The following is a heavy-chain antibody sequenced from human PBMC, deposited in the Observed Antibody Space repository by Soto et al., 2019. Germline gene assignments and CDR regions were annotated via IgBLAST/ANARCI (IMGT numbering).Heavy chain of an antibody. D-gene: IGHD2-15*01. CDR2: VNPINGAT. V-gene: IGHV1-2*02. CDR3: AREEGFCKSGTCPGWLDP. J-gene: IGHJ5*02. Sequence: ASVKVSCKTSGYTFTGYYVHWVRQAPGQSLEWMGWVNPINGATKVAPNFQGSVTLTRDTTIRTIYMELTNLGPNDTAVYYCAREEGFCKSGTCPGWLDPWGQGTLVTVSS. CDR1: GYTFTGYY.